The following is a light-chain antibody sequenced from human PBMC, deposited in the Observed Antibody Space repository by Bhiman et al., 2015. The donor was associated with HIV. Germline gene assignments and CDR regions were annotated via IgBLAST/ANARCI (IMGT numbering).Light chain of an antibody. CDR1: KLGDKY. V-gene: IGLV3-1*01. Sequence: SYELTQPPSVSVSPGQTASITCSGDKLGDKYACWYQQKPGQSPVLVIYKDSERPSGIPERFSGSKSGNTATLTISRAEAEDEADYYCQVWDYTSDQSVVFGGGTQLTVL. CDR3: QVWDYTSDQSVV. J-gene: IGLJ2*01. CDR2: KDS.